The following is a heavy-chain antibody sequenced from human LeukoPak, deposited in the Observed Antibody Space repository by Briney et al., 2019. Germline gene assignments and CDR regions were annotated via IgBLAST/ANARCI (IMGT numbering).Heavy chain of an antibody. CDR3: ARDLTALDYGDYYNWFDP. CDR2: INAGNGNT. CDR1: GYTFTSYA. J-gene: IGHJ5*02. V-gene: IGHV1-3*01. D-gene: IGHD4-17*01. Sequence: ASVKVSCKASGYTFTSYAMHWVRKAPGQRLEWMGWINAGNGNTKYSQKFQGRVTITRDTSASTAYMELRSLRSEDTAVYCCARDLTALDYGDYYNWFDPWGQGTLVTVSS.